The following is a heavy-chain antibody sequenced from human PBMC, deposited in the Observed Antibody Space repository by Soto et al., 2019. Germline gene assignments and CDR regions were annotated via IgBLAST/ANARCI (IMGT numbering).Heavy chain of an antibody. V-gene: IGHV3-33*01. J-gene: IGHJ6*02. CDR3: ARDGALLRYFDWSKAGGMDV. CDR1: GGTFSSYG. CDR2: IWYDGSDK. D-gene: IGHD3-9*01. Sequence: PGGSLRLSCTASGGTFSSYGMHWVRQAPGKGLEWVAVIWYDGSDKYYADSVKGRFTISRDNSKNTLYLQMNTLRAEDTAVYYCARDGALLRYFDWSKAGGMDVWGQGTTVTVSS.